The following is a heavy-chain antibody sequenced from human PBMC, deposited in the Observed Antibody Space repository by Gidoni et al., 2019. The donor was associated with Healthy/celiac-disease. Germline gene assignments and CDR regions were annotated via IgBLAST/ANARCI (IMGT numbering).Heavy chain of an antibody. Sequence: QVQLQESGPGLVKPSETLSLTCTVSGGHISSYYWSWIRQPPGKGLEWFGYIYYSGSTNYTPSLKSRVTISVDTSKNQFSLKLSSVTAADTAVYYCALGGYSYYYYYGMDVWGQGTTVTVSS. D-gene: IGHD5-12*01. CDR2: IYYSGST. CDR1: GGHISSYY. J-gene: IGHJ6*02. V-gene: IGHV4-59*01. CDR3: ALGGYSYYYYYGMDV.